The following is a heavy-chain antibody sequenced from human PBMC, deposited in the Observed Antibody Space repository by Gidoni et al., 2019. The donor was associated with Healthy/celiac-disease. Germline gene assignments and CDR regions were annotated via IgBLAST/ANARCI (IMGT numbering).Heavy chain of an antibody. CDR3: ASGIIEQCLVIRIQFSVYGMDV. D-gene: IGHD6-19*01. V-gene: IGHV1-8*01. J-gene: IGHJ6*02. CDR2: MTPNSGNT. CDR1: GYTFPSYD. Sequence: QVQLVQSGAEVKKPGASVKVSCQASGYTFPSYDINWVRQATGQGLEWMGWMTPNSGNTGDAQKFKGRVTMTRNTSISTAYMELSSLRSEDTAVYYCASGIIEQCLVIRIQFSVYGMDVWGQGTTVTVSS.